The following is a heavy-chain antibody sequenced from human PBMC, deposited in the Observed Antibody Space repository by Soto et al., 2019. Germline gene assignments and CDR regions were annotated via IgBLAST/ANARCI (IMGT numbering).Heavy chain of an antibody. CDR2: TNQDGSQK. V-gene: IGHV3-7*01. Sequence: EEQLVESGGGLVQPGGSLRLTCAVSGFSFRSDWMNWVRQAPGKGLEWLAHTNQDGSQKYYVDSVKGRFTIFRDNAKNSLYLQMNSTRAESTAVYYCSGGVVDAFWGPGTLVTVSS. CDR3: SGGVVDAF. CDR1: GFSFRSDW. D-gene: IGHD2-15*01. J-gene: IGHJ4*02.